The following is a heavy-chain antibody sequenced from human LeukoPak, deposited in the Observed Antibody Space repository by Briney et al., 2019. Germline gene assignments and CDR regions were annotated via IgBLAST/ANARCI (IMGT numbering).Heavy chain of an antibody. V-gene: IGHV4-34*01. CDR1: GGSFSGYY. D-gene: IGHD3-22*01. CDR2: INHSGST. Sequence: PSETLSLTCAVYGGSFSGYYWSWIRQPPGKGLEWIGEINHSGSTNYNPSLKSRVTISVDTSKNQFSLKLSSVTAADTAVYYCARDQPPYYYDSSGYYSGYYFDYWGQGTLVTVSS. CDR3: ARDQPPYYYDSSGYYSGYYFDY. J-gene: IGHJ4*02.